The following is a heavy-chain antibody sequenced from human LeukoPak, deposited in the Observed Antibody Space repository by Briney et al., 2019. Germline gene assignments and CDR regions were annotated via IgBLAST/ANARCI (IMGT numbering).Heavy chain of an antibody. D-gene: IGHD2-2*01. V-gene: IGHV1-18*01. J-gene: IGHJ4*02. CDR3: ARDGVRWPVVPAACKDY. CDR1: GYTFTSYG. Sequence: GASVKVSCKASGYTFTSYGISWVRQAPGQGLEWMGWISAYNGNTNYAQKLQGRVTMTTDTSTSTAYMELRSLRSGDTAVYYCARDGVRWPVVPAACKDYWGQGTLVTVSS. CDR2: ISAYNGNT.